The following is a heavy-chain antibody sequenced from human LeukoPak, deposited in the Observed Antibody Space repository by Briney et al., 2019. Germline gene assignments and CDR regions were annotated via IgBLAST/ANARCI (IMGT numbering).Heavy chain of an antibody. V-gene: IGHV1-8*03. CDR2: MNPNSGNT. Sequence: GASVKVSGKASGYTFTSYDINRVRQATGQGLEWMGWMNPNSGNTGYAQKFQGRVTITRNTSISTAYMELSSLRSEDTAVYYCARDCSSTSCYGAFDYWGQGTLVTVSS. J-gene: IGHJ4*02. CDR3: ARDCSSTSCYGAFDY. D-gene: IGHD2-2*01. CDR1: GYTFTSYD.